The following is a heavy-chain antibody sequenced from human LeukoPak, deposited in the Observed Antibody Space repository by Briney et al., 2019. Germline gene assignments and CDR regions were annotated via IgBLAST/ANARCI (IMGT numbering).Heavy chain of an antibody. J-gene: IGHJ4*02. CDR1: GFTFSSYG. D-gene: IGHD3-3*01. CDR2: IWYDGSNK. V-gene: IGHV3-33*01. CDR3: ARGGYYAASDI. Sequence: GGSLRLSCAASGFTFSSYGMHWVRQAPGKGLEWVAVIWYDGSNKYYADSVKGRFTISRDNSKNTLYLQMNSLRAEDTAVYYCARGGYYAASDIWGQGALVTVSS.